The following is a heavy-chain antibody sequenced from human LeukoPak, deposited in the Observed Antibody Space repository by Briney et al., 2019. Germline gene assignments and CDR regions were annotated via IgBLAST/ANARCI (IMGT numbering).Heavy chain of an antibody. J-gene: IGHJ6*02. CDR2: MNPNSGNT. V-gene: IGHV1-8*01. D-gene: IGHD1-26*01. CDR1: GYTFTSYD. Sequence: EASVKVSCKASGYTFTSYDINWVRQATGQGLEWMGWMNPNSGNTGYAQKFQGRVTMTRNTSISTAYMELSSLRSEDTAVYYCARGRGGSYFLGYYYGMDVWGQGTTVTVSS. CDR3: ARGRGGSYFLGYYYGMDV.